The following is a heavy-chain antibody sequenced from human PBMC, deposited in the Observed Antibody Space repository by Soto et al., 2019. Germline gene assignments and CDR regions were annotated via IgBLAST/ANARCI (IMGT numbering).Heavy chain of an antibody. Sequence: QVQLVQSGAEVQKPGASVKVSCKASGYTFTSYDINWVRQATGQGLEWMGWMNPNSGNTGYAQKFQGRVTMTRNTSISTAYMELSSLRSEDTAVYYCARGRKDDFWSGYYSNYYYYYMDVWGKGTTVTVSS. CDR2: MNPNSGNT. J-gene: IGHJ6*03. D-gene: IGHD3-3*01. CDR3: ARGRKDDFWSGYYSNYYYYYMDV. V-gene: IGHV1-8*01. CDR1: GYTFTSYD.